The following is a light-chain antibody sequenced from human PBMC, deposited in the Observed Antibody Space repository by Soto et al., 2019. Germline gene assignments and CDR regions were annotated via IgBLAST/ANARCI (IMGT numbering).Light chain of an antibody. CDR3: GTWDSSLSAV. Sequence: QSVLTQPPSVSAAPGQKATISCSGSSSNIGHNYVSWYQQVPGTAPKLLIYDNNKRPSGIPDRFSGSQSGTSATLVITGLQTGDEADYFCGTWDSSLSAVFGGGTKVTVL. V-gene: IGLV1-51*01. CDR1: SSNIGHNY. J-gene: IGLJ2*01. CDR2: DNN.